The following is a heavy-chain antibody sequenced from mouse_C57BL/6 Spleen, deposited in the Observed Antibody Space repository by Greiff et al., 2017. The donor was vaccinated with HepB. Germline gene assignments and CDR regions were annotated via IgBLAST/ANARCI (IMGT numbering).Heavy chain of an antibody. Sequence: QVQLQQSGPELVKPGASVKISCKASGYAFSSSWMNWVKQRPGKGLEWIGRIYPGDGDTNYNGKFKGKATLTADKSSSTAYMQLSSLTSEDSAVYFCAVGYYGSGFWFAYWGQGTLVTVAS. CDR3: AVGYYGSGFWFAY. CDR2: IYPGDGDT. CDR1: GYAFSSSW. V-gene: IGHV1-82*01. J-gene: IGHJ3*01. D-gene: IGHD1-1*01.